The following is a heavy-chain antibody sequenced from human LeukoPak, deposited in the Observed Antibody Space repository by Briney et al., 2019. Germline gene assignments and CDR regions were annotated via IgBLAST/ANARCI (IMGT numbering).Heavy chain of an antibody. V-gene: IGHV4-59*01. CDR2: IYYSGST. J-gene: IGHJ4*02. CDR1: GESFSAYY. CDR3: ASGYSYGFDY. Sequence: PSETLSLTCAVYGESFSAYYWSWIRQPPGKGLEWIGYIYYSGSTNYNPSLKSRVTISVDTSKNQFSLKLSSVTAADTAVYYCASGYSYGFDYWGQGTLVTVSS. D-gene: IGHD5-18*01.